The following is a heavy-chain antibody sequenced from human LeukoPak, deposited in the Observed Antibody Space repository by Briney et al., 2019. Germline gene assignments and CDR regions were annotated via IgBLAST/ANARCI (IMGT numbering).Heavy chain of an antibody. CDR2: ISSGSSYI. V-gene: IGHV3-21*01. CDR3: AREALVIGNAFDI. Sequence: GGSLRLSCAASGLTFSSYSMNWVRQAPGKGLEWVSSISSGSSYIYYADSVKGRFTISRDNAKNSLYLQMNSLKAEDTAVYYCAREALVIGNAFDIWGQGTMVTVSS. CDR1: GLTFSSYS. J-gene: IGHJ3*02. D-gene: IGHD1-20*01.